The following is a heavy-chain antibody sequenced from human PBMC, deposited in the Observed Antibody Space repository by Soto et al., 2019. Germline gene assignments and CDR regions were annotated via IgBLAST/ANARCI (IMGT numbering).Heavy chain of an antibody. CDR2: ISYDGSNK. D-gene: IGHD2-21*02. CDR3: AKDTRYCGGDCYAYYYYYGMDV. Sequence: QVQLVESGGGVVQPGRSLRLSCAASGFTFSSYGMHWVRQAPGKGLEWVAVISYDGSNKYYADSVKGRFTISRDNSKXPMXXQXDSLRAEDTAVYYCAKDTRYCGGDCYAYYYYYGMDVWGQGTTVTVSS. V-gene: IGHV3-30*18. CDR1: GFTFSSYG. J-gene: IGHJ6*02.